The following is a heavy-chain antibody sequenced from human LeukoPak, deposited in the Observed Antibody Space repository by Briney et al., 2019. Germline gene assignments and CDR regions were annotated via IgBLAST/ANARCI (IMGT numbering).Heavy chain of an antibody. CDR3: ARDRLLWFGGSYYYGMDV. V-gene: IGHV4-34*01. D-gene: IGHD3-10*01. Sequence: PSETLSLTCAVYGGSFSGYYWSWIRQPPGKGLEWIGEINHSGSTNYNPSLKSRVTISVDTSKSQFSLKLSSVTAADTAVYYCARDRLLWFGGSYYYGMDVWGKGTTVTVSS. CDR2: INHSGST. J-gene: IGHJ6*04. CDR1: GGSFSGYY.